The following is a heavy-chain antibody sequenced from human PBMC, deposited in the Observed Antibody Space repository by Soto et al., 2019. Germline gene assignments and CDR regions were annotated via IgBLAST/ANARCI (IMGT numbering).Heavy chain of an antibody. V-gene: IGHV4-34*01. D-gene: IGHD1-26*01. CDR3: VRGQVRATAGSVYYYYYGMDV. J-gene: IGHJ6*02. CDR2: INHSGST. Sequence: SEPLSLTCAVYGGSFSGYYWSWIRQPPGKGLEWIGEINHSGSTNYNPSLKSRVTISVDTSKNQFSLKLSSVTAADTAVYYCVRGQVRATAGSVYYYYYGMDVWGQGTTVTVSS. CDR1: GGSFSGYY.